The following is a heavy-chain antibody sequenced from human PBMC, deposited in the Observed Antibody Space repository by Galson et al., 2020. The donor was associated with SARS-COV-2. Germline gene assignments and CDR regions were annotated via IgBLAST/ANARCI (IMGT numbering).Heavy chain of an antibody. CDR3: ARDVVVPAGDHDALDI. V-gene: IGHV3-21*01. Sequence: AGGSLRLSCAASGFTFSSYSMNWVRQAPGKGLEWVSSISSSSYYIYYADSVKGRFTISRDNAKNSLYLQMNSLRAEDTALYYCARDVVVPAGDHDALDIWGQGTMVTVSS. D-gene: IGHD2-21*02. J-gene: IGHJ3*02. CDR2: ISSSSYYI. CDR1: GFTFSSYS.